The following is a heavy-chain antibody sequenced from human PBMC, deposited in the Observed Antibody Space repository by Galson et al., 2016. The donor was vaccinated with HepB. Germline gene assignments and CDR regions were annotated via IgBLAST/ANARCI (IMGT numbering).Heavy chain of an antibody. J-gene: IGHJ5*02. CDR3: ARGEFLEWFTPGVSWFDP. V-gene: IGHV4-30-4*01. Sequence: TLSLTCTVSGGSISSGDYYWSWIRQPPGKGLEWIGYIYYTGNTYYNPSLESPVTISIDTSKNQFSLKLSSVTATDTAVYYCARGEFLEWFTPGVSWFDPWGQGTLVTVSS. D-gene: IGHD3-3*01. CDR1: GGSISSGDYY. CDR2: IYYTGNT.